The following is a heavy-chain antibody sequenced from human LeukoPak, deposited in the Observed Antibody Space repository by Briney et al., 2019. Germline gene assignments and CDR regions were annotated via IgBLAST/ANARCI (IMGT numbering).Heavy chain of an antibody. CDR1: GFTFSSYS. J-gene: IGHJ4*02. CDR2: ISSSSYYI. V-gene: IGHV3-21*01. D-gene: IGHD6-13*01. Sequence: GGSLRLSCAASGFTFSSYSMNWVRQAPGKGLEWVSSISSSSYYIYYADSMKGRFTISRNNAKNLLYLQMNSLRAEDTAVYYCATLIAAAEFDYWGQGTLVTVSS. CDR3: ATLIAAAEFDY.